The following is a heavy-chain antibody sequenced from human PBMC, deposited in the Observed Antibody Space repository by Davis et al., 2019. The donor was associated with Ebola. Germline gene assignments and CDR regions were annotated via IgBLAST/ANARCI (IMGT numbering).Heavy chain of an antibody. J-gene: IGHJ2*01. V-gene: IGHV4-39*01. D-gene: IGHD4-17*01. CDR1: GGSIRSSSYY. Sequence: MPSETLSLTCTVSGGSIRSSSYYWGWIRQPPGKGLEWIGSIYYSGSTYYNPSLKSRVTISVDTSKNQFSLKLSSVTAADTAVYYCARPPVTTPAGHFDLWGRGTLVTVSS. CDR2: IYYSGST. CDR3: ARPPVTTPAGHFDL.